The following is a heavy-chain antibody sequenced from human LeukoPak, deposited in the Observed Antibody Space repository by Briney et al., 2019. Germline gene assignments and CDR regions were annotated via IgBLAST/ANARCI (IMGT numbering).Heavy chain of an antibody. Sequence: ASVKVSCKASGYTFTSYDINWVRQATGQGLEWMGWMNLNSGNTGYAQKLQGRVTMTRNTSISTAYMELSSLRSEDTAVYYCARGRKSGNLLWFGELSYYFDYWGQGTLVTVSS. CDR3: ARGRKSGNLLWFGELSYYFDY. D-gene: IGHD3-10*01. CDR2: MNLNSGNT. V-gene: IGHV1-8*01. CDR1: GYTFTSYD. J-gene: IGHJ4*02.